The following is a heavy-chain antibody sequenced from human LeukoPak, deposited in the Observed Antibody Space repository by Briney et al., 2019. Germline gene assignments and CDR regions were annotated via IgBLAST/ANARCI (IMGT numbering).Heavy chain of an antibody. Sequence: SETLSLTCTVSGGSISSSSYYWGWIRQPPGKGLEWIGSIYYSGSTYYNPSLKSRVTISVDTSKNQFSLKLSSVTAADTAVYYYARHGDGDYPLDYWGQGTLVTVSS. D-gene: IGHD4-17*01. V-gene: IGHV4-39*01. J-gene: IGHJ4*02. CDR2: IYYSGST. CDR1: GGSISSSSYY. CDR3: ARHGDGDYPLDY.